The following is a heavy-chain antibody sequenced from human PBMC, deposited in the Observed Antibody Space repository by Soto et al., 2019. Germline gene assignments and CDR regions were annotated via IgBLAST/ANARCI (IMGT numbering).Heavy chain of an antibody. CDR2: IIPVLDTT. Sequence: QVQLVQSGAEVKKPGSSVKVSCKTSGGTFSNDIITSVRQAPGQGLEWMGRIIPVLDTTNYAQKFQGRVTITADESTGTAYMELNSLRSEDTAVYYCVRDSPIGSTFSGYDGIDYWGQGTLVTVSS. CDR3: VRDSPIGSTFSGYDGIDY. CDR1: GGTFSNDI. V-gene: IGHV1-69*08. J-gene: IGHJ4*02. D-gene: IGHD5-12*01.